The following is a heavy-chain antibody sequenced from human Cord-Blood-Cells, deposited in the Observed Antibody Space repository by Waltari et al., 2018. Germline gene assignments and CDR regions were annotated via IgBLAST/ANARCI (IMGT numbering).Heavy chain of an antibody. D-gene: IGHD1-7*01. Sequence: QVQLQQWGAGLLKPSETLSLTCDVYGGSFSGYYWSWIRQPPGKGLEWIGEINHSGSTNSNPSLKSRVTISVDTSKNQFSLKLSSVTAADTAVYYCASLKNYNWFDPWGQGTLVTVSS. CDR1: GGSFSGYY. CDR2: INHSGST. V-gene: IGHV4-34*01. J-gene: IGHJ5*02. CDR3: ASLKNYNWFDP.